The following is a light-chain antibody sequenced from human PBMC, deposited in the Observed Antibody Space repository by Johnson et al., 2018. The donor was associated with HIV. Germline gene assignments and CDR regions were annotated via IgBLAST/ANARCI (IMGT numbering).Light chain of an antibody. CDR1: SSNIGNNY. Sequence: QPVLTQPPSVSAAPGQKVTISCSGSSSNIGNNYVSWYQQLPGTAPKLLIYDNNKRPSGIPDRFSGSKSGTSATLGLTGLQTGDAADYYCGTWDSSLSAYVFGTGTKVTVL. J-gene: IGLJ1*01. CDR3: GTWDSSLSAYV. CDR2: DNN. V-gene: IGLV1-51*01.